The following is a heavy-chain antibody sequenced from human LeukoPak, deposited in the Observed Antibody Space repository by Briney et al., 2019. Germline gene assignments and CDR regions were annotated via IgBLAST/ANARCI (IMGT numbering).Heavy chain of an antibody. V-gene: IGHV4-59*01. CDR2: IYYSGST. D-gene: IGHD3/OR15-3a*01. CDR1: GGSISSYY. CDR3: ARAWTYYYMDV. Sequence: PSETLSLTCTVSGGSISSYYWSWIRQPPGKGLEWNGYIYYSGSTSYNPSLKSRVTISVDTSKNQFSLKLSSVTAADTAVYYCARAWTYYYMDVWGKGTTVTVSS. J-gene: IGHJ6*03.